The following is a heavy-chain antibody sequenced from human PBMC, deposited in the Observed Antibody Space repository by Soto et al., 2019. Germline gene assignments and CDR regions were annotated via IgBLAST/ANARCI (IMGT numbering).Heavy chain of an antibody. D-gene: IGHD3-10*01. V-gene: IGHV4-30-4*01. CDR1: GGSISSGDYY. CDR2: IYYSGST. CDR3: AREITMVRGVKNTTPTIKNWFDP. J-gene: IGHJ5*02. Sequence: QVQLQESGPGLVKPSQTLSLTCTVSGGSISSGDYYWSWIRQPPGKGLEWIGYIYYSGSTYYNPSLKSRVTISVDTSKNQFSLKLSSVTAADTAVYYCAREITMVRGVKNTTPTIKNWFDPWGQGTLVTVSS.